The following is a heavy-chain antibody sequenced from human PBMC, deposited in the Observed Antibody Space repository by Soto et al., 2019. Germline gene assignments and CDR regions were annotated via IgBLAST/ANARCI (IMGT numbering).Heavy chain of an antibody. Sequence: QVQLVQSGPEVKKPGASVKVSCKASGYPFSGYSISWVRQAPGQGLEWMGWISTYNGNTNPAQKFQGRGTMTTHTSPTTAYMALSSLGFDDTAVYFCARVDRSSWWAFEYWGQGTLVTVSS. D-gene: IGHD6-13*01. J-gene: IGHJ4*02. CDR3: ARVDRSSWWAFEY. V-gene: IGHV1-18*04. CDR2: ISTYNGNT. CDR1: GYPFSGYS.